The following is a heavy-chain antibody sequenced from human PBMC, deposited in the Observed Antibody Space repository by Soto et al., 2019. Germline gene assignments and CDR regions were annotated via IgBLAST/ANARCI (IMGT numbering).Heavy chain of an antibody. CDR1: GGSISSYY. Sequence: SETLSLTCTVSGGSISSYYWSWIRQPPGKGLEWIGYIYYSGSTNYHPSLKSRVTISVDTSKNQFSLKLSSVTAADTAVYYCARHARWRIAAAGMTGTARGYMDVWGKGTTVTVSS. V-gene: IGHV4-59*08. CDR3: ARHARWRIAAAGMTGTARGYMDV. D-gene: IGHD6-13*01. J-gene: IGHJ6*03. CDR2: IYYSGST.